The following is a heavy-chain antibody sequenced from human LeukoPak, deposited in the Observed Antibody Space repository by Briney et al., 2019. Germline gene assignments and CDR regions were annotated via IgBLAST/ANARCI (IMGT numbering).Heavy chain of an antibody. CDR1: GFTFSSYA. D-gene: IGHD3-10*01. Sequence: PGGSLRLSCAASGFTFSSYAMSWVRQAPGKGLEWVSAISGSGGSTYYADSVKGRFTISRDNSKNTLHLQMNSLRAEDTAVYYCAKDTNPAPPWSKGSYYWDAFDIWGQGTMVTVSS. CDR3: AKDTNPAPPWSKGSYYWDAFDI. V-gene: IGHV3-23*01. J-gene: IGHJ3*02. CDR2: ISGSGGST.